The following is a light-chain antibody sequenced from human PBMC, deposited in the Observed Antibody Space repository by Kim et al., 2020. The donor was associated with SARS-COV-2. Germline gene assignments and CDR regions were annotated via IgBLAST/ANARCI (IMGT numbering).Light chain of an antibody. CDR3: QQYVRSPWT. CDR1: QTISAGY. V-gene: IGKV3-20*01. CDR2: GAI. Sequence: SPGERATLSCKASQTISAGYLAWYQQKPGQAPRLLIYGAISRAAGIPDRFSGSGSGTDFTLTLSRLEPEDSAVYYCQQYVRSPWTFAQGTKVDIK. J-gene: IGKJ1*01.